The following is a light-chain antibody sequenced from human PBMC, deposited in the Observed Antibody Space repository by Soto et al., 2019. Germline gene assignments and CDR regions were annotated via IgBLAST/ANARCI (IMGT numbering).Light chain of an antibody. CDR1: QGISSY. V-gene: IGKV1-8*01. Sequence: AIRVTQSPSSLSASTGDRVTITRRASQGISSYLACYQQKPGKAPKLRIYAASTLQSGVPSRFSGSGSGTDFTLTIRCLHSEDFATYYCQQYYSYPQTFGQGTKVDIK. CDR3: QQYYSYPQT. J-gene: IGKJ1*01. CDR2: AAS.